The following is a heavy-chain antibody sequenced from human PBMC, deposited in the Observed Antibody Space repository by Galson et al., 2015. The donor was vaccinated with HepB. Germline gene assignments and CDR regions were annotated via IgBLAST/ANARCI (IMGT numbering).Heavy chain of an antibody. D-gene: IGHD3-3*01. J-gene: IGHJ6*02. V-gene: IGHV5-10-1*04. CDR2: IDPSDSYI. CDR1: GYCFTSYW. Sequence: QSGAEVTKPGESLRISCKGSGYCFTSYWMSWVRQMPGKGLEWMGIIDPSDSYIKYSPSFQGQVIISVDKSISTAYLQWSSLKASDSAMYYCARQVSDYYGMDVWGQGTAVTVSS. CDR3: ARQVSDYYGMDV.